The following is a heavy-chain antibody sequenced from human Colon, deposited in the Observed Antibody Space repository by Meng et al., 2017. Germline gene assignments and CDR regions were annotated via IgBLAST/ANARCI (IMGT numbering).Heavy chain of an antibody. D-gene: IGHD3-10*01. J-gene: IGHJ4*02. Sequence: SCAASGFTFSSYAMHWVRQAPGKGLEWVAVISYDGSNKYYADSVKGRFTISRDNSKNTLYLQMNSLRAEDTAVYYCARELSVGGQGTLVTVSS. CDR1: GFTFSSYA. V-gene: IGHV3-30*01. CDR2: ISYDGSNK. CDR3: ARELSV.